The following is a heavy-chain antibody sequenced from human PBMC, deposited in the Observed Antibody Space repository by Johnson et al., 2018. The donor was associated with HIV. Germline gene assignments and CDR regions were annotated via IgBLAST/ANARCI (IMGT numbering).Heavy chain of an antibody. Sequence: VQLVESGGGVVQPGRSPRLACAASGFTFSSYPMHWVRQAPGKGLEWVAVISYDGHNKYYADSVKGRFTISRDNSKNRLYLQMNSLRAEDTAVYYCARATDSSGYYYDGSSDAFDIWGQGTMVTVSS. CDR1: GFTFSSYP. J-gene: IGHJ3*02. CDR3: ARATDSSGYYYDGSSDAFDI. CDR2: ISYDGHNK. V-gene: IGHV3-30*04. D-gene: IGHD3-22*01.